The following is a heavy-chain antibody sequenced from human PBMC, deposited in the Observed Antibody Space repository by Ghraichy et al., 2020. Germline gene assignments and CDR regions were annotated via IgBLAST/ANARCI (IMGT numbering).Heavy chain of an antibody. CDR2: VYYTGST. D-gene: IGHD3-3*01. J-gene: IGHJ6*02. Sequence: SETLSLTCTVSGGSISSTSYYWSWIRQPPGKGLDWIGSVYYTGSTHYNPSLRSRVTISADTSKQQFSLKLSSVTAADTAVYYCARDLSRYDVGSGYYRADDYYYGMDVGGHGATVIVSS. V-gene: IGHV4-39*07. CDR3: ARDLSRYDVGSGYYRADDYYYGMDV. CDR1: GGSISSTSYY.